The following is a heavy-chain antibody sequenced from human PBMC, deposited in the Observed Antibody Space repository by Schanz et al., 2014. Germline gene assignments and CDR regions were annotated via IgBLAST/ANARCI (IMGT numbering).Heavy chain of an antibody. CDR3: VSAYGEFLDH. CDR1: GFTFSSYG. V-gene: IGHV3-33*01. J-gene: IGHJ4*02. D-gene: IGHD4-17*01. CDR2: VWHDGINR. Sequence: VQLVESGGGVVQPGRSLRLSCAASGFTFSSYGMHWVRQAPGRGLEWVAVVWHDGINRYYADSVKGRFTISRDNSKNTLYLEMNSLRAEDTAMYYCVSAYGEFLDHWGQGTLVTVSS.